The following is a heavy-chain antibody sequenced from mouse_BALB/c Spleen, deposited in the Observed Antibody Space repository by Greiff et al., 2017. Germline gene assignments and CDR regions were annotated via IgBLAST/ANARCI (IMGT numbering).Heavy chain of an antibody. D-gene: IGHD2-1*01. V-gene: IGHV3-6*02. Sequence: DVQLQESGPGLVKPSQSLSLTCSVTGYSITSGYYWNWIRQFPGNKLEWMGYISYDGSNNYNPSLKNRISITRDTSKNQFFLKLNSVTTEDTATYYCARGGNLDAMDYWGQGTSVTVSS. J-gene: IGHJ4*01. CDR1: GYSITSGYY. CDR3: ARGGNLDAMDY. CDR2: ISYDGSN.